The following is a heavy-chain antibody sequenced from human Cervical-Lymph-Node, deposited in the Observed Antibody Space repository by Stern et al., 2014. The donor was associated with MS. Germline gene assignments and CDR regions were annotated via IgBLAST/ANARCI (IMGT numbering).Heavy chain of an antibody. J-gene: IGHJ4*02. V-gene: IGHV1-3*01. Sequence: QVQLVQSGAEVKRPGASLKVSCKASGYIFTNYAIHWVRQAPGHRPEWMGWINAANGDTKISQNFQGRVTITRDTSATTANIELSGLRSEDTAIYYCARGQSLYPGHWGQGTLVIVSS. CDR3: ARGQSLYPGH. D-gene: IGHD2-2*01. CDR2: INAANGDT. CDR1: GYIFTNYA.